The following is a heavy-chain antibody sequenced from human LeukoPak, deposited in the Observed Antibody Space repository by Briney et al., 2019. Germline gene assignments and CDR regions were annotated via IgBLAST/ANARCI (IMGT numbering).Heavy chain of an antibody. V-gene: IGHV3-21*01. J-gene: IGHJ4*02. CDR2: ISGSSTHR. D-gene: IGHD3-10*01. CDR1: GFNFGDYN. Sequence: KSGGSLRVFCLVSGFNFGDYNINWVRQAPGKGLEWVSSISGSSTHRFYADSVKGRFTISRDNSKKILFLQMNSLSVEDTAVYYCATGRELFEVGYFDYWGQGTLVTVSS. CDR3: ATGRELFEVGYFDY.